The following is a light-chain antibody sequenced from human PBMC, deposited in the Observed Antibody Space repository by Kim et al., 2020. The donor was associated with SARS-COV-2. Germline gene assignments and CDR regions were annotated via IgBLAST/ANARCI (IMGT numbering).Light chain of an antibody. J-gene: IGKJ2*01. CDR2: AAS. V-gene: IGKV1-8*01. CDR3: QQYYSYPGT. CDR1: QGISSY. Sequence: SASTGDRVNITCRASQGISSYLAWYQQKPGKAPKLLIYAASTLQSGVPSRFSGSGSGTDFTLTISCLQSEDFATYYCQQYYSYPGTFGQGTKLEI.